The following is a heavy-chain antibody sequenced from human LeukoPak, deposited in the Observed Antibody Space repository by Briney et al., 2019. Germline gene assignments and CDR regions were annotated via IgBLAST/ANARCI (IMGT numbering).Heavy chain of an antibody. CDR3: VTGSSERDYYDSGNYLGDS. CDR2: FDSEDGKT. CDR1: GAILIELS. D-gene: IGHD3-22*01. J-gene: IGHJ4*02. Sequence: ASVKVSCKVSGAILIELSIHWVRQSPGKGLEWMGGFDSEDGKTKAAQSFLDRVSLTEDTSLATAYMELRSLTSEDTAVYYCVTGSSERDYYDSGNYLGDSWGQGTVVTVSS. V-gene: IGHV1-24*01.